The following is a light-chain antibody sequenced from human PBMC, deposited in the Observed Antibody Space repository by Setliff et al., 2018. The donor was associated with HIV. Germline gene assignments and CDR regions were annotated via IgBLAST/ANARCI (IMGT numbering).Light chain of an antibody. CDR3: CSYGSGDIWV. CDR2: EVD. CDR1: RSDVGYTLS. V-gene: IGLV2-23*02. J-gene: IGLJ3*02. Sequence: QSALAQPASVSGSPGQSITISCTGSRSDVGYTLSVSWYQQNVGEVPKLLIYEVDRRPSGISHRFSGSKSGNTASLTISGLQVEDEADYYCCSYGSGDIWVFGGGTKVTVL.